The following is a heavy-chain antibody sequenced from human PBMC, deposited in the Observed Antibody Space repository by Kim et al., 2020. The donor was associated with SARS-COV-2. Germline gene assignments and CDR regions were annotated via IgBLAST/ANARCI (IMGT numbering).Heavy chain of an antibody. V-gene: IGHV4-31*03. J-gene: IGHJ4*02. CDR2: IYYSGST. CDR1: GGSISSGGYY. CDR3: ARVDYYDSSGYFDY. D-gene: IGHD3-22*01. Sequence: SETLSLTCTVSGGSISSGGYYWSWIRQHPGKGLEWIGYIYYSGSTYYNPSLKSRVTISVDTSKNQFSLKLSSVTAADTAVYYCARVDYYDSSGYFDYWGQGTLVTVSS.